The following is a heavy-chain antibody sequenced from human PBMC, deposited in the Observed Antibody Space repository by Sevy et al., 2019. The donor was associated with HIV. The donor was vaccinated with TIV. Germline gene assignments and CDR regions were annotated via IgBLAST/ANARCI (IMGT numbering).Heavy chain of an antibody. CDR3: AKPNWNFRADWFDT. J-gene: IGHJ5*02. Sequence: GGSLRLSCTVTEFTSRAFAMSWVRQTPEKGLEWVSSISGSGGLTHYADSLKGGFTISRDKSQGTVHLQMNSLAVDETAVYYCAKPNWNFRADWFDTWGQGTLVTVSS. CDR1: EFTSRAFA. V-gene: IGHV3-23*01. CDR2: ISGSGGLT. D-gene: IGHD1-7*01.